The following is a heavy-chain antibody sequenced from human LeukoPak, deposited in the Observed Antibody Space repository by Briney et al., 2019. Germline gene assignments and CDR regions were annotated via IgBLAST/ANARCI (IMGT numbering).Heavy chain of an antibody. Sequence: SETLSLTCTVSVGSISSYYWSWVRQPPGKGLEWIGYIYNSGSTNYNPSLKSRVAQSVDTYTSQFSPKMRSVSAADTAVYYCARVSCSGGNCYFDYWGQGTLVTVSS. CDR3: ARVSCSGGNCYFDY. V-gene: IGHV4-59*01. CDR2: IYNSGST. D-gene: IGHD2-15*01. CDR1: VGSISSYY. J-gene: IGHJ4*02.